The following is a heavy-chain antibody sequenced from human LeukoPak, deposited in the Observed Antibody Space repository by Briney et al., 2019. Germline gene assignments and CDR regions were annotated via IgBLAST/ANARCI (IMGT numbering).Heavy chain of an antibody. CDR2: IRYDGSDK. J-gene: IGHJ6*03. V-gene: IGHV3-30*02. CDR1: GFTFSTYG. Sequence: GGSLRLSCAASGFTFSTYGMHWVRQAPGKGLEWVTFIRYDGSDKYYADSVRGRFTISRDNSKNTLYLQMNSLGAEDTAVYYCAKDGREYNYYYMDVWGKGTTITVSS. CDR3: AKDGREYNYYYMDV.